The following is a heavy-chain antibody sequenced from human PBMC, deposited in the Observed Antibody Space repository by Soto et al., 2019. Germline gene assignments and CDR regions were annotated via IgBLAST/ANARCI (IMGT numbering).Heavy chain of an antibody. CDR1: GFTFSSYG. CDR3: ARELSAYDILTGYYHDAFDI. Sequence: GGSLRLSCAASGFTFSSYGMHWVRQAPGKGLEWVAVIWYDGSNKYYADSVKGRFTISSDNSKNTLYLHMNSLRAEDTAVYYCARELSAYDILTGYYHDAFDIWGQGTMVTVSS. V-gene: IGHV3-33*01. CDR2: IWYDGSNK. J-gene: IGHJ3*02. D-gene: IGHD3-9*01.